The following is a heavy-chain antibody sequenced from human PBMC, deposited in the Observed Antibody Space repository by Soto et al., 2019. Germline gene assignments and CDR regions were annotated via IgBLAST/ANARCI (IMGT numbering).Heavy chain of an antibody. CDR1: GGSISSSSYY. Sequence: QLQLQESGPGLVKPSETLSLTCTVSGGSISSSSYYWGWIRQPPGKGLEWIGSIYYSGSTYYNPSLKSRVTISVDTSKNQFSLKLSSVTAADTAVYYCARQVLRYSSAYYYYYGMDVWGQGTTVTVSS. J-gene: IGHJ6*02. CDR3: ARQVLRYSSAYYYYYGMDV. CDR2: IYYSGST. V-gene: IGHV4-39*01. D-gene: IGHD6-19*01.